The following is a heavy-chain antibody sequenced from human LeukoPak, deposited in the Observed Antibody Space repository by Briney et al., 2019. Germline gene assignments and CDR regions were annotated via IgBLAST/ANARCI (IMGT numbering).Heavy chain of an antibody. V-gene: IGHV4-38-2*02. D-gene: IGHD6-13*01. CDR2: IYHSGST. Sequence: SETLSLTCTVSGYSISSGYYWGWIRQPPGKGLEWIGSIYHSGSTYYNPSLKSRVTISVDTSKNQFSLKLSSVTAADTAVYYCARAIAAAGTSAFDIWGQGTMVTVSS. CDR3: ARAIAAAGTSAFDI. J-gene: IGHJ3*02. CDR1: GYSISSGYY.